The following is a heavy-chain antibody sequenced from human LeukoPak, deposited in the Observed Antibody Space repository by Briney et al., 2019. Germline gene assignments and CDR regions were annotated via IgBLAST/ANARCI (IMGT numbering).Heavy chain of an antibody. J-gene: IGHJ4*02. CDR2: ISYDGSNK. Sequence: GRSLKLSCAASGFTFSSYAMHWVRQAPGKGLEWVAVISYDGSNKYYADSVKGRFTISRDNSKNTLYLQMNSLRAEDTAVYYRTRDPYSGYDPYYFDYWGQGTLVTVSS. D-gene: IGHD5-12*01. CDR3: TRDPYSGYDPYYFDY. CDR1: GFTFSSYA. V-gene: IGHV3-30*04.